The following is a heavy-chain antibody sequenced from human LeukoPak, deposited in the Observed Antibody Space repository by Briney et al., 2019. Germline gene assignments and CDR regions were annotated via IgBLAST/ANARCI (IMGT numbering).Heavy chain of an antibody. J-gene: IGHJ4*02. Sequence: SETLSLTCAVYGGSFSGYYWSWIRQPPGKGLEGIGEVNHSGSTNYNPSLTSRVTISVDTSKNQFFLKLSSVTAADTAVFHCARGRGAVAGYFDYWGQGALVTVSS. D-gene: IGHD6-19*01. V-gene: IGHV4-34*01. CDR2: VNHSGST. CDR3: ARGRGAVAGYFDY. CDR1: GGSFSGYY.